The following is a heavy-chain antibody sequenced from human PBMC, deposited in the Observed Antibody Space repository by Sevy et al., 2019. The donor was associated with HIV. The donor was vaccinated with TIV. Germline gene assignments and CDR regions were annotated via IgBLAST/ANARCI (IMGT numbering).Heavy chain of an antibody. D-gene: IGHD6-19*01. CDR1: RFTFSSYA. Sequence: GGYLRLSCAASRFTFSSYAIHWVRQAPGKGLEWVAFISYDGTDIYYADSVKGRFTISRDNSKNTLFLQMNSLRAEDTAVYYCARDGISSGWYRGYYFDYWGQGILVTVSS. J-gene: IGHJ4*02. CDR2: ISYDGTDI. V-gene: IGHV3-30*04. CDR3: ARDGISSGWYRGYYFDY.